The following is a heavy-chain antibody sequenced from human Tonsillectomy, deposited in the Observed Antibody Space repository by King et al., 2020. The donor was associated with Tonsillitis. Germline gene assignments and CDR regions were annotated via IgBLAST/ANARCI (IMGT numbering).Heavy chain of an antibody. J-gene: IGHJ4*02. V-gene: IGHV4-39*02. CDR2: WHYSRTI. CDR1: GCSLSSSDHY. D-gene: IGHD1-26*01. CDR3: ARSVSGSFDY. Sequence: QLRESGLGVLKPSETLSLTCTFSGCSLSSSDHYWAWIRQPPGKGLEWIGYWHYSRTIIYNPSNKSRITITGCTSENRFSLQLSSVTAADTAVYFCARSVSGSFDYWGQGALVTVSS.